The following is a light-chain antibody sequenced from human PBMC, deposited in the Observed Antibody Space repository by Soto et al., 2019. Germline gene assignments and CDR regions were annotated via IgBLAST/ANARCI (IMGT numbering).Light chain of an antibody. CDR1: QSVSSSY. Sequence: EIVLTQSPGTLSLSPGERATLSCRASQSVSSSYLAWYQQKPGQAPRLLIYGASSRATGIPDRFSGSGSGTDCPLTISRLEPEDFAVYYCQQYGSSPWPFGQGTKVEIK. CDR3: QQYGSSPWP. CDR2: GAS. J-gene: IGKJ1*01. V-gene: IGKV3-20*01.